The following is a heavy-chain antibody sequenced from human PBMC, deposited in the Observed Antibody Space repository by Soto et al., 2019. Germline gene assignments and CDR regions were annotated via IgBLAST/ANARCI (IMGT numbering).Heavy chain of an antibody. J-gene: IGHJ4*02. D-gene: IGHD3-22*01. CDR1: GYTFSSYG. CDR3: ARHYYKRSGYCDY. CDR2: ISAYSGNT. V-gene: IGHV1-18*01. Sequence: QVQLVQSGAEVKKPGASVKVSCKAYGYTFSSYGLSWVRQAPGQGLEWMGWISAYSGNTVYTQRFKGRLTMATDTSTGPAYLELRSLRSDAPGVYYCARHYYKRSGYCDYWGQGTLVTFSP.